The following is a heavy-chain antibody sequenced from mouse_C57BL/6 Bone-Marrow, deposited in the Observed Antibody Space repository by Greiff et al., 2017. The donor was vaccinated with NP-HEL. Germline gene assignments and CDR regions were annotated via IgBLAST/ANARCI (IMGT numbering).Heavy chain of an antibody. CDR3: ASLEDDYDAYAMDY. CDR2: IDPNSGGT. Sequence: VKLQQPGAELVKPGASVKLSCKASGYTFTSYWMHWVKQRPGRGLEWIGRIDPNSGGTKYNEKFKSKATLTVDKPSSTAYMQLSSLTSEDSAVYYCASLEDDYDAYAMDYWGQGTSVTVSS. V-gene: IGHV1-72*01. CDR1: GYTFTSYW. J-gene: IGHJ4*01. D-gene: IGHD2-4*01.